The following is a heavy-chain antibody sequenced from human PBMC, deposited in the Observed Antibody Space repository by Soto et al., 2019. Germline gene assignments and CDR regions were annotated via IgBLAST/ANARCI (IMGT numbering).Heavy chain of an antibody. V-gene: IGHV3-23*01. CDR2: IVPSGGST. Sequence: EVQLLQSGGDLVQPGGSLRLSCAASGFSFSSSAVSWVRQAPGKGLAWVSGIVPSGGSTYYADSVKGRFTISRDNSKNTLYLQMNSLRAEDTAVYYCVSGSVDQFDYWGQGTLVTVSS. D-gene: IGHD3-10*01. CDR3: VSGSVDQFDY. J-gene: IGHJ4*02. CDR1: GFSFSSSA.